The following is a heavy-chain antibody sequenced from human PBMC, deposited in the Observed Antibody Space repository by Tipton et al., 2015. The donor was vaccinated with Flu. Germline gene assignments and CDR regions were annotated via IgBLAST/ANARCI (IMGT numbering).Heavy chain of an antibody. CDR1: GFTFSSYG. V-gene: IGHV3-30*02. D-gene: IGHD3-22*01. CDR3: AKGYYYDSSGYYYYYYGMDV. J-gene: IGHJ6*02. Sequence: SLRLSCAASGFTFSSYGMHWVRQAPGKGLEWVAFIRYDGSNKYYADSVKGRFTISRDNSKNTLYLQMNSLRAEDTAVYYCAKGYYYDSSGYYYYYYGMDVWGQGP. CDR2: IRYDGSNK.